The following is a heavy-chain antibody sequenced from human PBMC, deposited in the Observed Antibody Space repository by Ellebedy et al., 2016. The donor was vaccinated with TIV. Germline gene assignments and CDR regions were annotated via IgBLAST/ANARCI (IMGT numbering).Heavy chain of an antibody. D-gene: IGHD6-19*01. CDR3: ACWYSSS. V-gene: IGHV3-23*01. J-gene: IGHJ5*02. Sequence: GESLKISXAASGFTFSSYAMSWVRQAPGKGLEWVSAISGSGGSTYYADSVKGRFTISRDNSKNTLYLQMNSLRAEDTAVYYCACWYSSSWGQGTLVTVSS. CDR1: GFTFSSYA. CDR2: ISGSGGST.